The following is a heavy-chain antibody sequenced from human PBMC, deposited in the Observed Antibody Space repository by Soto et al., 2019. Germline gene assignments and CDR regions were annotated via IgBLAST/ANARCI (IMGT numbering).Heavy chain of an antibody. CDR3: ARDRLVAATSAPPYCYYGMDV. J-gene: IGHJ6*02. CDR1: GFTFSSYS. Sequence: GGSLRLSCATSGFTFSSYSMNWVRQAPGMGLEWVSSISSSSRYIYYADSVRGRFTISRDNAKNSLYLQINSLRAEDTAVYYCARDRLVAATSAPPYCYYGMDVWGQGTTVTVS. V-gene: IGHV3-21*01. D-gene: IGHD2-15*01. CDR2: ISSSSRYI.